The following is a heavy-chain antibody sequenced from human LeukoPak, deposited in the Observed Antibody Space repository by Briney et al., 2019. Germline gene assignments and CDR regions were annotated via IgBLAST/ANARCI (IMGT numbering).Heavy chain of an antibody. CDR1: GGSISSSSYY. CDR3: ARLTEGNTYGHEGTFDY. D-gene: IGHD5-18*01. CDR2: IYYRGTT. V-gene: IGHV4-39*01. Sequence: SETLSLTCTVSGGSISSSSYYWGWIRQPPGKGLEWIGSIYYRGTTYYNPPLKSRVTISVATSKNQFSLKLSSVTAGDTAVYYCARLTEGNTYGHEGTFDYWGQGTLVTVSS. J-gene: IGHJ4*02.